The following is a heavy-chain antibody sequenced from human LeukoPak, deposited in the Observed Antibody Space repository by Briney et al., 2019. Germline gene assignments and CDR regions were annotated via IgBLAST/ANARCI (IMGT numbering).Heavy chain of an antibody. CDR3: ARDFKAVARWDFDY. Sequence: PGGSLRLSCAASGFTFSSYWMSWVRQAPGKGLEWVANIKQDGSEKYYVDSVKGRFTISRDNDKNSLYLQMNSLGAEDTAVYYCARDFKAVARWDFDYWGQGTLVTVSS. V-gene: IGHV3-7*01. CDR1: GFTFSSYW. J-gene: IGHJ4*02. CDR2: IKQDGSEK. D-gene: IGHD6-19*01.